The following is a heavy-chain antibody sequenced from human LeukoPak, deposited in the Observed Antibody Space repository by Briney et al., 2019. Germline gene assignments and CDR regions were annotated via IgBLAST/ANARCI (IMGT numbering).Heavy chain of an antibody. J-gene: IGHJ3*02. D-gene: IGHD3-3*01. V-gene: IGHV4-34*01. CDR3: GIFGVALDGTDI. CDR2: INHSGST. CDR1: GGSLSGYY. Sequence: SETLSLTCAVHGGSLSGYYWSWIRQPPGKGLEWIGEINHSGSTNYNPSLKSRVTISVDTSKNQFSLKLRSVIAADTAVYYCGIFGVALDGTDIWGQGTMVTVSS.